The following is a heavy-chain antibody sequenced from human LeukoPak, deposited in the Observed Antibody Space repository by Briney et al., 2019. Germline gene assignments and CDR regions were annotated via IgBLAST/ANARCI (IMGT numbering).Heavy chain of an antibody. CDR3: ARSIVVVPAATYYYYYYMDV. D-gene: IGHD2-2*01. V-gene: IGHV4-4*07. CDR1: GGSISSYY. CDR2: IYTSGST. J-gene: IGHJ6*03. Sequence: PTETLSLTCTVSGGSISSYYWSWIRQPAGKGLEWIGRIYTSGSTNYNPSLKSRVTMSVDTSKNQFSLKLSSVTAADTAVYYCARSIVVVPAATYYYYYYMDVWGKGTTVTVSS.